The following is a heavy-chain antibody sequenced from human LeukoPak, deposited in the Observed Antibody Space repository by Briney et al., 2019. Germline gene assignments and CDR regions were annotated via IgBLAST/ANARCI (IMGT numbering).Heavy chain of an antibody. CDR3: ARGRRIAAAGTNFDY. J-gene: IGHJ4*02. CDR2: INHSGST. CDR1: GGSFSGYY. Sequence: SETLSLTCAVYGGSFSGYYWSWIRQPPGKGLEWIGEINHSGSTNYNPSLKSRVTISVDTSKNQFSLKLSSVTAADTAVYYCARGRRIAAAGTNFDYWGQGTLVTVSS. D-gene: IGHD6-13*01. V-gene: IGHV4-34*01.